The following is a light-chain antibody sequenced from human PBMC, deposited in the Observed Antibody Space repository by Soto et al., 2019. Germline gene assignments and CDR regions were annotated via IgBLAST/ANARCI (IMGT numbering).Light chain of an antibody. CDR1: QSVSSSY. J-gene: IGKJ5*01. V-gene: IGKV3-20*01. CDR2: GAA. Sequence: EIVLTQSPATLSLSPGERATLYCRASQSVSSSYLAWYQQNTGQPPRLLIYGAASRATGIPDRFSGSGSGTDFTLTISRLEPEDFAVFYCQHYDSLPITFGQGTRLE. CDR3: QHYDSLPIT.